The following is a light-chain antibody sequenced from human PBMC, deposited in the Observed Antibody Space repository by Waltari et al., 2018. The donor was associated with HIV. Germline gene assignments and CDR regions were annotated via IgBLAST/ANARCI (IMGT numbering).Light chain of an antibody. CDR1: SRDVGAYNY. V-gene: IGLV2-11*01. J-gene: IGLJ3*02. CDR2: DVS. Sequence: SALTQPRSVSGSPGQSVTISCTGTSRDVGAYNYASWYQQHPGKAPKVIISDVSKRPSGVPDRFSGSKSGNTASLTISGLQAEDEADYYCCSYAGSYTRVFGGGTKLTVL. CDR3: CSYAGSYTRV.